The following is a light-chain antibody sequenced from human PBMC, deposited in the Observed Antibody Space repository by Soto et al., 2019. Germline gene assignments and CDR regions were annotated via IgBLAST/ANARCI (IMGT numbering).Light chain of an antibody. CDR2: GAS. V-gene: IGKV3-20*01. CDR3: QQYSSSPLT. CDR1: EFIISSY. Sequence: EIVLTQSPGTLSLSPGERATLSCRASEFIISSYLAWFQQQPREAPRLLIYGASSRATGIPDRFSGSVSGTDFSLTISRLEPEDFAVSYCQQYSSSPLTFGPGTKVDIK. J-gene: IGKJ3*01.